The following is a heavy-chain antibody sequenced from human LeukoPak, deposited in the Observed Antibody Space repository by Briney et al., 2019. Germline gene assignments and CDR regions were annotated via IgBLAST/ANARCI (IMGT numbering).Heavy chain of an antibody. CDR3: AADIGSGYDEDAFDI. V-gene: IGHV1-58*02. Sequence: SVKVSCKASGFTFTSSAMQWVRQARGQRLEWIGWIVVGSGNTNYAQKFQERVTITRDMSTSTAYMELSSLRSEDTAVYYCAADIGSGYDEDAFDIWGQGTMVTVSS. CDR1: GFTFTSSA. CDR2: IVVGSGNT. J-gene: IGHJ3*02. D-gene: IGHD5-12*01.